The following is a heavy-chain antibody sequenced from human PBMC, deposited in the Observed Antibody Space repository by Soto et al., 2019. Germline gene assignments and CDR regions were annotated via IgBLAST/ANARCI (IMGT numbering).Heavy chain of an antibody. CDR1: GGSISSGDYY. CDR2: IYYSGST. Sequence: LSLTCTVSGGSISSGDYYWSWIRQPPGKGLEWIGYIYYSGSTYYNPSLKSRVTISVDTSKNQFSLKLSSVTAADTAVYYCARDHGSAYYDSSGYLDYWGQGTLVTVSA. J-gene: IGHJ4*02. CDR3: ARDHGSAYYDSSGYLDY. V-gene: IGHV4-30-4*01. D-gene: IGHD3-22*01.